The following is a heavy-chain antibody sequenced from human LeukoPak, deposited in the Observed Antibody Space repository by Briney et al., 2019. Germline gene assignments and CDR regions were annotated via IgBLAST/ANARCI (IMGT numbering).Heavy chain of an antibody. CDR3: AKTGDFDY. CDR1: GFTFSSYG. J-gene: IGHJ4*02. Sequence: PGGSLRLSCAASGFTFSSYGMHWVRQAPGKGLEWVSSISSSSRYIYYADSVKGRFTISRDNAKNSLYLQMNSLRAEDTAVYYCAKTGDFDYWGQGTLVTVSS. D-gene: IGHD3-10*01. CDR2: ISSSSRYI. V-gene: IGHV3-21*01.